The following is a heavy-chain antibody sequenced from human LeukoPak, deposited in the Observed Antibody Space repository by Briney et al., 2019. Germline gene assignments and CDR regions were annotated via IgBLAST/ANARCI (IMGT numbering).Heavy chain of an antibody. J-gene: IGHJ5*02. V-gene: IGHV3-21*01. Sequence: GRSLRLSCAASGFTFSSYSMNWVRQAPGKGLEWVSSISSSSSYIYYADSVKGRFTISRDNAKKSLYLQTNSLRAEDTAVYYCARDRHYDFYYIRGEYNWFDPWGQGTLVTVSS. CDR2: ISSSSSYI. CDR3: ARDRHYDFYYIRGEYNWFDP. CDR1: GFTFSSYS. D-gene: IGHD3-3*01.